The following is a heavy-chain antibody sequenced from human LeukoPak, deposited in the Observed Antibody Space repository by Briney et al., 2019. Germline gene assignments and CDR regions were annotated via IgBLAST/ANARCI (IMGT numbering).Heavy chain of an antibody. Sequence: PGGSLRLSCAASGFTFSDYYMDWVRQTPGKGLEWIGRSRNKANSYATEYVPSVKGRFTISRDAAKNSLYLEINSLGTEDTAVYYCARDDGGSYDCWGQGTLVIVSS. D-gene: IGHD3-16*01. CDR1: GFTFSDYY. CDR3: ARDDGGSYDC. CDR2: SRNKANSYAT. J-gene: IGHJ4*02. V-gene: IGHV3-72*01.